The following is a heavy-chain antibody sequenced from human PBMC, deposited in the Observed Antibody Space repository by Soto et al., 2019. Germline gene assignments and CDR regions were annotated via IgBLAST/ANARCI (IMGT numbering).Heavy chain of an antibody. CDR2: INPKFGDT. CDR1: GYTFTAYH. Sequence: QVQLVQSGAEVKEPGDSVRVSCEAAGYTFTAYHIHWVRQAPGQGLEWMGWINPKFGDTTYAQDFQGWVSMTRDMSISTVYLELSRLSSDDTAIYYCARNMDYYYGRGSGNGHGVWGQGTTVNVFS. V-gene: IGHV1-2*04. D-gene: IGHD3-10*02. J-gene: IGHJ6*02. CDR3: ARNMDYYYGRGSGNGHGV.